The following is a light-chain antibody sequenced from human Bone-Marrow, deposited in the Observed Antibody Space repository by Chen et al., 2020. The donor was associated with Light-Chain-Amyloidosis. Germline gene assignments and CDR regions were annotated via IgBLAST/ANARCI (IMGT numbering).Light chain of an antibody. CDR1: SSDVGGDNH. J-gene: IGLJ1*01. CDR2: EVT. Sequence: QSALTQPASVSGSPRQSITISCTGTSSDVGGDNHVSWYQQHPDKAPKLMTYEVTNRPSLVPDRFSGSKSDNTASLTISGLQTEDEADYFCSSYTITNTLVFGSGTRVTVL. CDR3: SSYTITNTLV. V-gene: IGLV2-14*01.